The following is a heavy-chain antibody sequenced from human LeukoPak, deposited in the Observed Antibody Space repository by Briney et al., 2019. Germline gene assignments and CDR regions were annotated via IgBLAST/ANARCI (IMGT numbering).Heavy chain of an antibody. CDR2: IYYGGST. V-gene: IGHV4-59*01. D-gene: IGHD1-26*01. CDR3: ARAYSGSYFWFDP. Sequence: SETLSLTCTVSGGSISSYYWSWIRQPPGKGLEWIGYIYYGGSTNYNPSLKSRVTISVDTSKNQFSLKLSSVTAADTAVYYCARAYSGSYFWFDPWGQGTLVTVSS. CDR1: GGSISSYY. J-gene: IGHJ5*02.